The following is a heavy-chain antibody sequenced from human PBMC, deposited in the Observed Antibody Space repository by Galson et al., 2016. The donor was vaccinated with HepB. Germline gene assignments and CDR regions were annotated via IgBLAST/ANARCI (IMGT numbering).Heavy chain of an antibody. CDR3: AAMKNIDFDY. CDR1: AGSITSYY. CDR2: IYHSGDT. D-gene: IGHD2/OR15-2a*01. J-gene: IGHJ4*02. Sequence: SETLSLTCTVSAGSITSYYWSWIRQSPGKGLEWIGYIYHSGDTHYDPSLKSRVTMSVDTSKNPFSLRLRLVTAADTAVYYCAAMKNIDFDYWGQGTRVTVSA. V-gene: IGHV4-59*01.